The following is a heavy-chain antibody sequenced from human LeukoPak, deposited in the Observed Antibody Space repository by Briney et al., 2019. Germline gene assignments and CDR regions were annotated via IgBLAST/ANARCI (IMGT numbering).Heavy chain of an antibody. D-gene: IGHD3-10*01. J-gene: IGHJ4*02. CDR2: ISAYNDNT. CDR3: ARGRVRGVIIPNY. Sequence: ASVKVSCKASGYTSGYTFSSNTFSWVRQTPGQGLEWMGWISAYNDNTNYAQKLQGRVTMTTDTSTSTAYMELRSLRSEDTAVYYCARGRVRGVIIPNYWGQGTLVTVSS. CDR1: GYTSGYTFSSNT. V-gene: IGHV1-18*01.